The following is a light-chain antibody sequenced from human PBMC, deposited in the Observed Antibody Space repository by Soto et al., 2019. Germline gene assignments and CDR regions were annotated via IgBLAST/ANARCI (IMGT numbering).Light chain of an antibody. CDR2: ANT. CDR1: SSNIGAVFD. V-gene: IGLV1-40*01. J-gene: IGLJ3*02. Sequence: QSVLTQPPSVSGAPGQRVTISCTGSSSNIGAVFDVHWYQQLPGTAPKLLIYANTNRPSGVPDRFSGSKSGTSASLAITGLQAEDEADYSCQSYDNSLSDWVFGGGTKLTVL. CDR3: QSYDNSLSDWV.